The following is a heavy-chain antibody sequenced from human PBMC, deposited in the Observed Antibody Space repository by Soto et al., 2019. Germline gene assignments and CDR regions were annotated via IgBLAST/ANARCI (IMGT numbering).Heavy chain of an antibody. CDR3: ASFSGSYSYYYYGMDV. Sequence: GESLKISCKGSGYSFTSYWIGWVRQMPGKGLEWMGIIYPGDSDTRYSPSFQGQVTISADKSISTAYLQWSSLKASDTAMYYCASFSGSYSYYYYGMDVWGQGTTVTVSS. V-gene: IGHV5-51*01. CDR1: GYSFTSYW. CDR2: IYPGDSDT. D-gene: IGHD1-26*01. J-gene: IGHJ6*02.